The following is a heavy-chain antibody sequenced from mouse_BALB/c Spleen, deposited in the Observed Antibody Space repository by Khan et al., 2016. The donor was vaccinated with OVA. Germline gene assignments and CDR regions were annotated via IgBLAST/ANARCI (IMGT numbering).Heavy chain of an antibody. J-gene: IGHJ2*01. CDR2: IDPYNGDT. CDR1: GYSFTDYN. V-gene: IGHV1S135*01. D-gene: IGHD1-1*01. Sequence: EVQLQQSGPELVKPGASVKVSCKASGYSFTDYNIFWVKQSLGKSLEWIGYIDPYNGDTNYNQKFKGEATLTVDKSSTTAFMHLNSLTSEDSAVYYCALIYYYGSWFDCWGQGTTLTVSS. CDR3: ALIYYYGSWFDC.